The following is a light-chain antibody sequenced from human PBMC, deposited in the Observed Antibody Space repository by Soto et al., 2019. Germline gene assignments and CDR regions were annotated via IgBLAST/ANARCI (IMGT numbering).Light chain of an antibody. V-gene: IGKV3-20*01. CDR2: DAS. CDR3: QHYGTSPWT. J-gene: IGKJ1*01. Sequence: VLTQSPGTLSLSPGESATLSCRAGQSISSKSLAWYQQKPGQAPRLLIYDASSRATGFPDRFSGSGSGTDFTLTISGLEPEDSAMYYCQHYGTSPWTFGQGTKVEIK. CDR1: QSISSKS.